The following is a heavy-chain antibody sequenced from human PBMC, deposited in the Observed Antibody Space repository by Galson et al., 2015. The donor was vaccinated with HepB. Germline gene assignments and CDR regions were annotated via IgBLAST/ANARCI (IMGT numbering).Heavy chain of an antibody. Sequence: SLRLSCAASGFTFSSYPMNWVRQAPGKGLEWVSYISSSSSTIYYAGSVKGRFTTSRDNAKNSLYLQMNSLRAEDTAVYYCARGGPGHTLDYWGQGTLGTVSS. D-gene: IGHD2/OR15-2a*01. CDR2: ISSSSSTI. J-gene: IGHJ4*02. CDR3: ARGGPGHTLDY. CDR1: GFTFSSYP. V-gene: IGHV3-48*04.